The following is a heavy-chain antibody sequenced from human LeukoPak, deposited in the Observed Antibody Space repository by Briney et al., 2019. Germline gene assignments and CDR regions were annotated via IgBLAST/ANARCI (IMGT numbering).Heavy chain of an antibody. CDR1: GGSISSGSYY. D-gene: IGHD3-10*01. V-gene: IGHV4-61*02. J-gene: IGHJ4*02. CDR2: IYTSGST. Sequence: ASETLSLTCTVSGGSISSGSYYWSWIRQPAGKGLEWIGRIYTSGSTNYNPSLKSRVTISVDTSKNQFSLKLSSVTAADTAVYYCARVSLVRGAPDYYFDYWGRGTLVTVSS. CDR3: ARVSLVRGAPDYYFDY.